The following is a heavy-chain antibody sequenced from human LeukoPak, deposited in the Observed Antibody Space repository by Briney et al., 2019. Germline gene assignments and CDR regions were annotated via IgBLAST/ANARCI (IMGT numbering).Heavy chain of an antibody. D-gene: IGHD3-10*01. V-gene: IGHV1-18*01. CDR2: ISAYNGNT. J-gene: IGHJ5*02. CDR3: ARDRTMVRGVPHLRFDP. Sequence: AASVTVSCRASGYTFTSYGISWVRQAPGQGLEWMGWISAYNGNTNYAQKLQGRVTMTTDTSTSTAYMELRSLRSDDPAVYYCARDRTMVRGVPHLRFDPWGQGTLVPVSS. CDR1: GYTFTSYG.